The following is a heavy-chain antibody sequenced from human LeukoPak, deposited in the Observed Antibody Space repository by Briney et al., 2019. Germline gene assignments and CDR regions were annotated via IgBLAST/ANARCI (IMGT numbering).Heavy chain of an antibody. J-gene: IGHJ4*02. Sequence: GGSLRLSCAASGFTFSTYWMSWVRQTPGKGLEWVANIKQDGSEKHYVDSVKGRFTISRDNAKNSLYLQMNSLRAEDMAVYYCARDSRAYSSDWDVDYWGQGTLVTVSS. CDR1: GFTFSTYW. D-gene: IGHD6-19*01. CDR2: IKQDGSEK. V-gene: IGHV3-7*01. CDR3: ARDSRAYSSDWDVDY.